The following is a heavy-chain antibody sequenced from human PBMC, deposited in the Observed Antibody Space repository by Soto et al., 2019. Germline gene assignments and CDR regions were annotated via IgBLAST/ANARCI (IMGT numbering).Heavy chain of an antibody. CDR1: GFTFSSYG. CDR3: QKGGVVATTYSHP. V-gene: IGHV3-30*18. Sequence: QVQLVESGGGVVQPGRSLRLSCAASGFTFSSYGMHWVRQAPGKGLEWVAVISYDGSDKYYADSVKGRFTISRDNSNNTLYRKGESLSAEDPAVYYWQKGGVVATTYSHPGARAPLFTVPP. CDR2: ISYDGSDK. D-gene: IGHD2-15*01. J-gene: IGHJ1*01.